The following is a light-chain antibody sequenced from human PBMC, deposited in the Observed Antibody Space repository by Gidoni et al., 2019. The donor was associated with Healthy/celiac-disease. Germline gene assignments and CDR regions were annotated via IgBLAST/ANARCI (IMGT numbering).Light chain of an antibody. CDR1: QGIINY. CDR2: AAS. V-gene: IGKV1-27*01. CDR3: QKYNSALRA. Sequence: DIQMTQSPSSLSASVGDRVTITCRASQGIINYLAWYQQKPGKVPKLLIYAASTLQSGVPSRFSGSGSGTDFTITISSLQPEDVATYYCQKYNSALRAFGQGTKVEIK. J-gene: IGKJ1*01.